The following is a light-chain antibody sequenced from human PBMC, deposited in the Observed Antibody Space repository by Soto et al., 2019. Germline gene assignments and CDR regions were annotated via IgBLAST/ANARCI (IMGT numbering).Light chain of an antibody. CDR1: QSVSSY. CDR3: QQRSNWSIT. Sequence: EIVLTQSPVTLSLSPGERATLSCRASQSVSSYLAWYQQKPGQAPRLLIYDASNRAPGIPARFSGSGSGTDFTLTISSLEPEDFAVYYCQQRSNWSITFGQGTRLEIK. V-gene: IGKV3-11*01. CDR2: DAS. J-gene: IGKJ5*01.